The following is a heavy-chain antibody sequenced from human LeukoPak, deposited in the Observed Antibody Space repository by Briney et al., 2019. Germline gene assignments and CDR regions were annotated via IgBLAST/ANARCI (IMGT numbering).Heavy chain of an antibody. D-gene: IGHD4-23*01. Sequence: ASVKVSCKASGYTFTSCAMNWVRQAPGQGLEWMGWIDTNTGNPTYAQGFTGRFVFSLDTSVSTAYLQISSLKAEDTAVYYCARDRPDYGGNSISWDYWGQGTLVTVSS. V-gene: IGHV7-4-1*02. CDR1: GYTFTSCA. J-gene: IGHJ4*02. CDR3: ARDRPDYGGNSISWDY. CDR2: IDTNTGNP.